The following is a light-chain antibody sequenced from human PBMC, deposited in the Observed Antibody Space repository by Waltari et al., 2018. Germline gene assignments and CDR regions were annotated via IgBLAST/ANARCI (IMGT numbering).Light chain of an antibody. Sequence: QSALTQPVAVSGSPGQSITISCTGTSSDVGRYNYVSWYQQHPGKAPKLMIYDVSNRPSGVSNRFSGSKSGNTASLTISGLQAEDEADYYCSSYTTSSTVVFGGGTKLTVL. V-gene: IGLV2-14*03. CDR1: SSDVGRYNY. J-gene: IGLJ2*01. CDR3: SSYTTSSTVV. CDR2: DVS.